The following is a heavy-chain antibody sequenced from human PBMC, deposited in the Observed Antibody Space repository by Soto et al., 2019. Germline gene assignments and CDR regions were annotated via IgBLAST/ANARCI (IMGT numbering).Heavy chain of an antibody. CDR2: IWFDGSNE. CDR1: GFTFSDYG. D-gene: IGHD5-12*01. CDR3: ATGSLYGGANSCSYGMDV. Sequence: GGSLRLSCAASGFTFSDYGMHWVRQAPGEGLQWVAVIWFDGSNEHYADSVKGRFTISRDNSKNTLYLQMYSLRAGHTAVYYCATGSLYGGANSCSYGMDVWGQGATVTVS. V-gene: IGHV3-33*01. J-gene: IGHJ6*02.